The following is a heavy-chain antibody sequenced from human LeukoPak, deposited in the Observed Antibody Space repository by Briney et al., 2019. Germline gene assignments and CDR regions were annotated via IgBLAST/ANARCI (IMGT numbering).Heavy chain of an antibody. CDR1: GGSISSSGYY. CDR3: ARRGIGTTPYFDY. Sequence: KPSETLSLTCTVSGGSISSSGYYWGWIRQPPGKGLEWIGSIYYSGSTYYNPSLKSRVTISVDTSKNQFSLKVSSVTAADTAVYYCARRGIGTTPYFDYWGQGTLVTVSS. CDR2: IYYSGST. J-gene: IGHJ4*02. V-gene: IGHV4-39*01. D-gene: IGHD1/OR15-1a*01.